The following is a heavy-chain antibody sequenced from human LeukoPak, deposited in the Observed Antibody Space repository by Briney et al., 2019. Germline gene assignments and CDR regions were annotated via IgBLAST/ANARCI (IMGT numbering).Heavy chain of an antibody. CDR3: ARGASIAVAGTGFDY. Sequence: ASVTVSCKASVGTFSSYAISWVRPARGQGLEWMGGIISIFGTANYAQKFQGRVTITADESTSTAYMELSSLRSEDTAVYYCARGASIAVAGTGFDYWGQGTLVTVSS. D-gene: IGHD6-19*01. CDR1: VGTFSSYA. V-gene: IGHV1-69*13. J-gene: IGHJ4*02. CDR2: IISIFGTA.